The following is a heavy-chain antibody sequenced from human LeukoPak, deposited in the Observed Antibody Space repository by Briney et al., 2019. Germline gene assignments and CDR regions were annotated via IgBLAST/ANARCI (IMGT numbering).Heavy chain of an antibody. CDR2: ISAYNGNT. D-gene: IGHD3-10*01. J-gene: IGHJ4*02. CDR1: GYTFTSYG. Sequence: ASVKVSCKASGYTFTSYGISWVRQAPGQGLEWMGWISAYNGNTNYAQKLQGRVTMTTDTSTSTAYMELRSLRSDDTAVYYCARGPVLLWFGELFNYFDYWGQGTLVTVSS. V-gene: IGHV1-18*01. CDR3: ARGPVLLWFGELFNYFDY.